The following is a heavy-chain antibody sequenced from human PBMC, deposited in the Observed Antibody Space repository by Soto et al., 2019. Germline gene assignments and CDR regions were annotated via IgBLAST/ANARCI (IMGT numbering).Heavy chain of an antibody. Sequence: SETLSLTCAVYGGSFSGYYWSWIRQPPGKGLEWIGEINHSGSTNYNPSLKSRVTISVDTSKNQFSLKLSSVTAADTAVYYCARTYYYGSGSLYYFDYWGQGTLVTVSS. CDR3: ARTYYYGSGSLYYFDY. CDR1: GGSFSGYY. J-gene: IGHJ4*02. V-gene: IGHV4-34*01. CDR2: INHSGST. D-gene: IGHD3-10*01.